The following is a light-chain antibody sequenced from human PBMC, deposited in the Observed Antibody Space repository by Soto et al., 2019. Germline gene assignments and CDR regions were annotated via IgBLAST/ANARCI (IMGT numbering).Light chain of an antibody. CDR1: QDIMKY. CDR2: DAS. Sequence: DIQMTQSPSSLSVSVGDRVTITCQASQDIMKYLNWFQQKPGKAPKLLIYDASNLETGVPSRFTGSGSGTEFTFTIINLQPADVATYYCQQSNNLPLTFGGGTKVE. J-gene: IGKJ4*01. V-gene: IGKV1-33*01. CDR3: QQSNNLPLT.